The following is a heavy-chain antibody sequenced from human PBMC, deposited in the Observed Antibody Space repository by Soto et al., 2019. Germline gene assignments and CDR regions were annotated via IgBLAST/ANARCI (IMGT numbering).Heavy chain of an antibody. CDR1: GGSITRGGYY. CDR2: IYNSGTT. V-gene: IGHV4-31*03. CDR3: ARDPAP. J-gene: IGHJ5*02. Sequence: QVQLQESGPGLVKPSETLSLTCTVSGGSITRGGYYWSWIRQHPGKGLEWIGYIYNSGTTYYNPSLXSRXIISVDTSKNQFSLQLTSVTAADTAVYYCARDPAPWGQGTLVTVSS.